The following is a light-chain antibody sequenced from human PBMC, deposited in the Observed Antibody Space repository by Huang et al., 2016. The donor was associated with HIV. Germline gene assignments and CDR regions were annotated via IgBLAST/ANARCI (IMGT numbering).Light chain of an antibody. J-gene: IGKJ3*01. CDR1: QSISSY. CDR3: QQSYSNTFT. V-gene: IGKV1-39*01. Sequence: DIQMTQSPSSLSASVGDRVIITCRASQSISSYLNWYQQQPGKAPNRRIYGASSLQSGVPSRFSGSGSGTDFTLTIRSLQPEDFATYYCQQSYSNTFTFGAGSKVDVK. CDR2: GAS.